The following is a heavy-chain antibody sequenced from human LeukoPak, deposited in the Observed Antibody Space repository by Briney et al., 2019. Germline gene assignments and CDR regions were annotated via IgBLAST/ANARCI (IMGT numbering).Heavy chain of an antibody. D-gene: IGHD1-1*01. CDR2: INHSGST. CDR1: GGSFSGYY. J-gene: IGHJ4*02. CDR3: ARGDPGTFDY. V-gene: IGHV4-34*01. Sequence: SETLSLTCAVYGGSFSGYYWSWIRQPPGKGLEWIGEINHSGSTNYNPSLKSRVTISVDTSKNQFSLKLSSVTAADTAVYYCARGDPGTFDYWGQGTLVTVSS.